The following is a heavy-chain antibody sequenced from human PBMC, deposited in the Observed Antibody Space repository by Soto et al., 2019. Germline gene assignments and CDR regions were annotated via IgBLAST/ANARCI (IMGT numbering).Heavy chain of an antibody. CDR3: TTVPYPAGSPTWGFLDY. CDR1: GFTFSNAW. CDR2: IKSKTDGGTT. V-gene: IGHV3-15*01. J-gene: IGHJ4*02. Sequence: PGGSLRLSCAASGFTFSNAWMSWVRQAPGKGLEWVGCIKSKTDGGTTDYAAPVKGRFTISRDDSKNTLYLQMNSLKTEDTAVYYCTTVPYPAGSPTWGFLDYWGQGTLVTVSS. D-gene: IGHD1-1*01.